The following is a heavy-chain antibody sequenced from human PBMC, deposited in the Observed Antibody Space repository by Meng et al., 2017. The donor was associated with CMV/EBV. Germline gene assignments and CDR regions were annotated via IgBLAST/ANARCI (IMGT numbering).Heavy chain of an antibody. CDR3: ARDGYCSSTSCPARYYYYYGMDV. D-gene: IGHD2-2*03. Sequence: GGSLRLSCAASGFTFSSYSMNWVRQAPGKGLEWVSSISSSSSNIYYADSVKGRFTISRDNAKHSLYLQMNSLRAEDTAVYYCARDGYCSSTSCPARYYYYYGMDVWGQGTTVTVSS. J-gene: IGHJ6*02. CDR1: GFTFSSYS. CDR2: ISSSSSNI. V-gene: IGHV3-21*01.